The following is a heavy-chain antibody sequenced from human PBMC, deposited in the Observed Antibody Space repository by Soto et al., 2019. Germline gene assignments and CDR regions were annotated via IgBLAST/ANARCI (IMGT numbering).Heavy chain of an antibody. V-gene: IGHV4-59*01. Sequence: SETLSLTCTVSGGSISSYYWSWIRQPPGKGLEWIGYIYYSGSTNYNPSLKSRVTISVDTSKNQFSLKLSSVTAADTAVYYCARDGEWHDAFDIWGQGTMVTVSS. J-gene: IGHJ3*02. CDR2: IYYSGST. CDR3: ARDGEWHDAFDI. D-gene: IGHD3-10*01. CDR1: GGSISSYY.